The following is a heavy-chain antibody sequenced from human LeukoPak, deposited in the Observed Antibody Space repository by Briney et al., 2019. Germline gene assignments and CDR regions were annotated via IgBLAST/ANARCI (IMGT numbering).Heavy chain of an antibody. J-gene: IGHJ4*02. CDR1: GGSFSGYY. CDR3: ARDSGGANDY. Sequence: SETLSLTCAVYGGSFSGYYWSWIRQPPGKGLEWIGEINHSGSTNYNPSLKSRVTISVDTSKNQFSLKLGSVTAADTAVYYCARDSGGANDYWGQGTLVTVSS. V-gene: IGHV4-34*01. CDR2: INHSGST. D-gene: IGHD1-26*01.